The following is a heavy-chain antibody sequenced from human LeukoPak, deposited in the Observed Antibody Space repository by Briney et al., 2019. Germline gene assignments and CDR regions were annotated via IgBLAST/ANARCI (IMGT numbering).Heavy chain of an antibody. CDR1: GGSISSTSYY. CDR2: IYTSGGA. V-gene: IGHV4-61*02. D-gene: IGHD2-8*01. CDR3: ATALGYCSNGVCYPGAFDI. Sequence: KPSETLSLTCTVSGGSISSTSYYWSWIRQPAGKGLEWIGRIYTSGGADYNPSLKSRVTISVDTSKDQFSLKLSSVTAADTAVYYCATALGYCSNGVCYPGAFDIWGQGTMVTVSS. J-gene: IGHJ3*02.